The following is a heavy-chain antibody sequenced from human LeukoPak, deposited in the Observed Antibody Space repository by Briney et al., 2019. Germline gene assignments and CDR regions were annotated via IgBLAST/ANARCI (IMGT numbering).Heavy chain of an antibody. CDR1: GYSFTSCW. D-gene: IGHD1-26*01. CDR2: IYPGDSDT. CDR3: ARRDGSYFVY. Sequence: GESLKISCKGSGYSFTSCWIAWLRQMPGKGLEWMGIIYPGDSDTRYSPSFQGQVTISADKSISNAYPQWSSLKASDTAMYYCARRDGSYFVYWGQGTLVTVSS. V-gene: IGHV5-51*01. J-gene: IGHJ4*02.